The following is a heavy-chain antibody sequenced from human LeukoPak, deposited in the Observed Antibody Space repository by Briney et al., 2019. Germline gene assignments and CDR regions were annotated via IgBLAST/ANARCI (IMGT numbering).Heavy chain of an antibody. CDR1: GFTFSNYW. CDR2: IKQDGGEK. V-gene: IGHV3-7*01. CDR3: AESYSLGWLDP. J-gene: IGHJ5*02. Sequence: GGSLRLSCAASGFTFSNYWMNWVRQAPGKGLEWVANIKQDGGEKSYVDSVKGRFTISRDNAKNSLHLQMNSLRAEDTAVYYCAESYSLGWLDPWGQGTLVTVSS. D-gene: IGHD1-26*01.